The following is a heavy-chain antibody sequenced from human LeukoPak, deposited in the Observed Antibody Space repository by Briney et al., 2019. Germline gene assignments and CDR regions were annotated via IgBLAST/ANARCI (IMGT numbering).Heavy chain of an antibody. J-gene: IGHJ4*02. D-gene: IGHD1-26*01. CDR1: GYTFTSYA. CDR3: ARDSGSSEALDY. Sequence: ASVKVSCKASGYTFTSYAMHWVRQAPGQRLEWMGWINAGNGNTKYSQEFQGRVTITRDTSASTAYMELSSLRSEDMAVYYCARDSGSSEALDYWGQGTLVTVSS. V-gene: IGHV1-3*03. CDR2: INAGNGNT.